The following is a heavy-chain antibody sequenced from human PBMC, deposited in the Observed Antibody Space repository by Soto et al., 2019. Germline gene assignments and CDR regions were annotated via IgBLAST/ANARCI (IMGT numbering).Heavy chain of an antibody. J-gene: IGHJ4*02. Sequence: GASVKVSCKASGYTFTGYYIHWVRQAPGQGLEWMGWINTNSGGTNYAQKFQGRVTMTRDTSISTAYMELSRQTSDDTAVYYCARTQTNDYWGQGTLVTVSS. V-gene: IGHV1-2*02. CDR2: INTNSGGT. CDR3: ARTQTNDY. CDR1: GYTFTGYY.